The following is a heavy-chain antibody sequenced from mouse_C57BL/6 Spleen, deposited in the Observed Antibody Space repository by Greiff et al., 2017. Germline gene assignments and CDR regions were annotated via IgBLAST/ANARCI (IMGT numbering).Heavy chain of an antibody. CDR3: ARDYYGSRYFDV. V-gene: IGHV5-4*01. J-gene: IGHJ1*03. CDR1: GFTFSSYA. D-gene: IGHD1-1*01. CDR2: ISDGGSYT. Sequence: DVQLVESGGGLVKPGGSLKLSCAASGFTFSSYAMSWVRQTPEKRLEWVATISDGGSYTYYPDNVKGRFTISRDNAKNNRYLQMSHLKSEDTAMYYCARDYYGSRYFDVWGTGTTVTVSS.